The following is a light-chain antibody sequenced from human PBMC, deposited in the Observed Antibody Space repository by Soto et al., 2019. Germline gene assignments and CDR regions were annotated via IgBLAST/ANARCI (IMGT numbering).Light chain of an antibody. CDR3: QHHDNSRT. V-gene: IGKV3-20*01. CDR2: GAS. Sequence: VVLTQSPGPLSLSPGERATLSCRTSQSVPSSYLAWYQQKPGQAPRLLIYGASNRATGVPDRFGGSGSGTDFTLTSSRLVPEYCAVSFCQHHDNSRTFGQGTKV. J-gene: IGKJ1*01. CDR1: QSVPSSY.